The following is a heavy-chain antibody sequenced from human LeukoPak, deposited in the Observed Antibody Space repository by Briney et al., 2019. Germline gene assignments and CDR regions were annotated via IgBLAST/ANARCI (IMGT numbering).Heavy chain of an antibody. J-gene: IGHJ4*02. Sequence: SETLSLTCTVSGGSISSSSYYWGWIRQPPGKGLEWIGSIYYSGSTYYNPSLKSRVTISVDTSKNQFSLKLSSVTAADTAVYYCAREGAVYYGSGSYSGTDYWGQGTLVTVSS. CDR1: GGSISSSSYY. CDR2: IYYSGST. D-gene: IGHD3-10*01. V-gene: IGHV4-39*02. CDR3: AREGAVYYGSGSYSGTDY.